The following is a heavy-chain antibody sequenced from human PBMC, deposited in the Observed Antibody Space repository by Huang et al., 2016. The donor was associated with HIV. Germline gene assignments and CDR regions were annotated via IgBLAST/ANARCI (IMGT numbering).Heavy chain of an antibody. D-gene: IGHD5-12*01. CDR1: GYTFTNFA. CDR3: ARGWLQLWYLAD. Sequence: QVQLVQSGPEVKSPGASVKVTCKASGYTFTNFAVLWVRQAPGQRPEWLGWINAGTCDTNYAQKVQGRVTISRDTSTSTAYLELSSLSSEDTAIYFCARGWLQLWYLADWGQGSLVTVSS. V-gene: IGHV1-3*01. J-gene: IGHJ4*02. CDR2: INAGTCDT.